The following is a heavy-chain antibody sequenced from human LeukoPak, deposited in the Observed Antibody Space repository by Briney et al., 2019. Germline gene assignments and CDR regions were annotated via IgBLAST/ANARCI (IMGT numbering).Heavy chain of an antibody. CDR3: VRDRIAVAGRDAFDI. D-gene: IGHD6-19*01. V-gene: IGHV3-21*01. CDR2: ISSSSSYI. J-gene: IGHJ3*02. Sequence: GGSLRLSCAASGFTFSSYSMNWVRQAPGKGLEWVSSISSSSSYIYYADSVKGRFTISRDNAKNSLYLQMNSLRAEDTAVYYCVRDRIAVAGRDAFDIWGQGTMVTVSS. CDR1: GFTFSSYS.